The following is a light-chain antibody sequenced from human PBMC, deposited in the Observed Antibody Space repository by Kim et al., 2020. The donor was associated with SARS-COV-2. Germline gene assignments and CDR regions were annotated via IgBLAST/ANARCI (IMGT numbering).Light chain of an antibody. Sequence: EIVMTQSPATLSVSPGDRASLSCRASQTVGSNLAWYQQKPGQAPRLLIFDASTRATGIPARFRGTGSGTEFTLTIDSLQSEDFAVYYCQEYNNWPPYTFGQGTKLE. J-gene: IGKJ2*01. V-gene: IGKV3D-15*01. CDR3: QEYNNWPPYT. CDR2: DAS. CDR1: QTVGSN.